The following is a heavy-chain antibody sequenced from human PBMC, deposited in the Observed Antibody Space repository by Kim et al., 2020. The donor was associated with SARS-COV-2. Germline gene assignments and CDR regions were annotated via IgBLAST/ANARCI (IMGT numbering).Heavy chain of an antibody. CDR2: IGGSGSNT. CDR3: AKDRPGGDAFDI. D-gene: IGHD3-16*01. J-gene: IGHJ3*02. V-gene: IGHV3-23*01. Sequence: GGSLRLSCSASGFTFSTSPMSWVRQAPGKGLEWVSAIGGSGSNTFYADSMKGRFTISRDNSKNTLYLQMNSLRAEDTAVYYCAKDRPGGDAFDIWGQGT. CDR1: GFTFSTSP.